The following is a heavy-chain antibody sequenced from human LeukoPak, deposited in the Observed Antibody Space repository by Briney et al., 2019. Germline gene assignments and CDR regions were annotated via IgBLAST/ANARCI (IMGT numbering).Heavy chain of an antibody. Sequence: SETLSLTCTVSGGSISSYYWSWIRQPPGKGLEWIGYIYYSGSTNYNPSLKSRITISVDTSKNQFSLKLSSVTAADTAVYYCARDRGYGDYAGLAFDIWGQGTMVTVSS. D-gene: IGHD4-17*01. V-gene: IGHV4-59*01. CDR3: ARDRGYGDYAGLAFDI. J-gene: IGHJ3*02. CDR1: GGSISSYY. CDR2: IYYSGST.